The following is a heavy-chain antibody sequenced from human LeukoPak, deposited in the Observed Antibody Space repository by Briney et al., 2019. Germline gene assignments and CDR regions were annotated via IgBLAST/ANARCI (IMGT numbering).Heavy chain of an antibody. J-gene: IGHJ6*02. CDR2: MNPNSGNT. Sequence: ASVKVSCKASGYTFTSYDINWVRQATGQGLEWMGWMNPNSGNTGYAQKFQGRVTMTRNTSISTAYMELSSLRSEDTAVYYCARSIAARPDSIPRGKYYYGMDVWGQGTTVTVSS. CDR1: GYTFTSYD. CDR3: ARSIAARPDSIPRGKYYYGMDV. V-gene: IGHV1-8*01. D-gene: IGHD6-6*01.